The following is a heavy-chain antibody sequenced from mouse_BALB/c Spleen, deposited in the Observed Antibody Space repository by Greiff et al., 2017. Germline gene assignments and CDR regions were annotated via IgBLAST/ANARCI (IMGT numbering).Heavy chain of an antibody. CDR1: GYTFTSYW. V-gene: IGHV1S22*01. J-gene: IGHJ2*01. CDR3: TRDGNYYFDY. D-gene: IGHD2-1*01. Sequence: LQQPGSELVRPGASVKLSCKASGYTFTSYWMHWVEQRPGQGLEWIGNIYPGSGSTNYDEKFKSKATLTVDTSSSTAYMQLSSLTSEDSAVYYCTRDGNYYFDYWGQGTTLTVSS. CDR2: IYPGSGST.